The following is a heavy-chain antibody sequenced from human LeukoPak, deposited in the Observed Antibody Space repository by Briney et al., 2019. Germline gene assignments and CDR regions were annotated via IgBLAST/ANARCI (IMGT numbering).Heavy chain of an antibody. CDR2: LHPEDGET. D-gene: IGHD2-2*01. CDR1: GYTLTELS. CDR3: ATKRRYCSSTSCYAYIDY. V-gene: IGHV1-24*01. Sequence: ASVKVACKVSGYTLTELSMHWVRQAPGKGLEWMGGLHPEDGETIYAQKSQGRVTMTEEKSTDTAYMELSSLRSEDTAVYSCATKRRYCSSTSCYAYIDYWGQGTTVIVSS. J-gene: IGHJ4*02.